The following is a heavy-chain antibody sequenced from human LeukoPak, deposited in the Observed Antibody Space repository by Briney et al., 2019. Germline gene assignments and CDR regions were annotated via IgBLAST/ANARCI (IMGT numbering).Heavy chain of an antibody. CDR3: ARVRVEIYAFDI. CDR2: IYYSGST. Sequence: SETLSLTCAVYGGSFSGYYWSWIRQPPGKGLEWIGYIYYSGSTNYNPSLKSRVTISVDTSKNQFSLKLSSVTAADTAVYYCARVRVEIYAFDIWGQGTMVTVSS. V-gene: IGHV4-59*08. J-gene: IGHJ3*02. D-gene: IGHD5-24*01. CDR1: GGSFSGYY.